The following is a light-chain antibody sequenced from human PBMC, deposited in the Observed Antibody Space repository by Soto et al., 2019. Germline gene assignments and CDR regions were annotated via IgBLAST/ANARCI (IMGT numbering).Light chain of an antibody. J-gene: IGLJ3*02. V-gene: IGLV1-47*02. CDR3: AAWDDSLSANWV. CDR1: RSNIGSNY. Sequence: QSALTQPPSASGTPGQRVTISCSGTRSNIGSNYVYWYQQLPGTAPKLLIYSNNQRPSGVPDRFSGSKSGTSASLAISGLRSEDEADYYCAAWDDSLSANWVFGGGTKVTVL. CDR2: SNN.